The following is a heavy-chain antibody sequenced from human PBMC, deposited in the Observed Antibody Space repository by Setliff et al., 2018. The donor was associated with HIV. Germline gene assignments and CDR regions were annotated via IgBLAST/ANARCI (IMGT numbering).Heavy chain of an antibody. Sequence: KPSEILSLTCTVSGDSISTDYWTWIRQPPGKGLEWIGYIYNSASTSYNPSLKSRVTISVDTSKNQFSLKLSSVTAADTAVYYCARHSPSDYWGQGTLGTVSS. V-gene: IGHV4-59*08. CDR2: IYNSAST. CDR1: GDSISTDY. J-gene: IGHJ4*02. CDR3: ARHSPSDY.